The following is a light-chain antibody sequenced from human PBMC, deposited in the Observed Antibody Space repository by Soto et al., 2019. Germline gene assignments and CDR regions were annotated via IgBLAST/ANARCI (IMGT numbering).Light chain of an antibody. Sequence: QSVLTQPAYVSGSPGQLITISCTGTTSDVGDYNFVSWYQQHPGKAPKLMIYDVSSRPSGVSHRFSGSKSGNTASLTISGIQAEDEADYYCSSYASSNTLLFGGGTKLTVL. CDR1: TSDVGDYNF. CDR3: SSYASSNTLL. CDR2: DVS. J-gene: IGLJ2*01. V-gene: IGLV2-14*01.